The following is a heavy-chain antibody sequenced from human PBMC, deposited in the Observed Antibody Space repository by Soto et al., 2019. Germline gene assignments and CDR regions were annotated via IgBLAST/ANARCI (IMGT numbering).Heavy chain of an antibody. CDR2: ISWNSGSI. Sequence: SLRLSCAASGFTFDDYAMHWVRQAPGKGLEWVSGISWNSGSIGYADSVKGRFTISRDNAKNSLYLQMNSLRAEDTALYYCAKDITIFGVVPDAFDIWGQGTMVTVSS. V-gene: IGHV3-9*01. J-gene: IGHJ3*02. CDR3: AKDITIFGVVPDAFDI. CDR1: GFTFDDYA. D-gene: IGHD3-3*01.